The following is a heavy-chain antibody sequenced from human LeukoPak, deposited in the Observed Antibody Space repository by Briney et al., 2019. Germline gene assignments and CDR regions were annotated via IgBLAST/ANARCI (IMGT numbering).Heavy chain of an antibody. CDR1: GYTFTSYG. CDR2: ISGYNGNI. CDR3: ARAKHAGLVVPAARRGYYFDY. Sequence: ASVKVSCKASGYTFTSYGISWVRQAPGQGLEWMGWISGYNGNINYAQKLQGRVTMTTDTSTSTAYMELRSLKSDDTAVYYCARAKHAGLVVPAARRGYYFDYWGQGTLVTVSS. J-gene: IGHJ4*02. V-gene: IGHV1-18*01. D-gene: IGHD2-2*01.